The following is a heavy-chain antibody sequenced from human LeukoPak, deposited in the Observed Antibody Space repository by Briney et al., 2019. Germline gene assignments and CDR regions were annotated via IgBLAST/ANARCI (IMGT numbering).Heavy chain of an antibody. CDR2: INPNSGVT. CDR3: ARASGHYYYYYMDV. Sequence: AASVKVSCKASGYTFTDYYMHWVRQAPGQGLEWMGWINPNSGVTMYAQNFQGRVTMTRDTSISTAYMDLRSLRSDDTAVYYCARASGHYYYYYMDVWAKGTTVTISS. D-gene: IGHD1-26*01. V-gene: IGHV1-2*02. J-gene: IGHJ6*03. CDR1: GYTFTDYY.